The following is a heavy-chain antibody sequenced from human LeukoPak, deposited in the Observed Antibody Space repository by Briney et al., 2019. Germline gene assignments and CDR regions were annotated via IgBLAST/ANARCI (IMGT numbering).Heavy chain of an antibody. CDR2: IYYSGST. V-gene: IGHV4-59*08. J-gene: IGHJ1*01. CDR3: ARHGDTRSFQH. CDR1: GGSMSSYY. D-gene: IGHD2-21*01. Sequence: SETLSLTCTVSGGSMSSYYWSWIRQPPGKGLEWIGYIYYSGSTNYNPSLKSRVTISVDTSKNQFSLKLSSVTAADTAVYYCARHGDTRSFQHWGQGTLVTVSS.